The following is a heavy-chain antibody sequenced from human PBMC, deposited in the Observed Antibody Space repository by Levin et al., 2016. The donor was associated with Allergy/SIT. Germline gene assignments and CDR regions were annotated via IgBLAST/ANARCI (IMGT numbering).Heavy chain of an antibody. CDR1: GYKFTDYY. V-gene: IGHV1-2*02. J-gene: IGHJ4*02. CDR2: INPKSKRGDA. Sequence: ASVKVSCKASGYKFTDYYIHWVRQAPGQGLEYMGWINPKSKRGDAKYAQKFQGRVTISRDTSISTAYMEMGGLRSDDTAIYYCAIQLGLRGPFDYWAQGTLVTVSS. D-gene: IGHD7-27*01. CDR3: AIQLGLRGPFDY.